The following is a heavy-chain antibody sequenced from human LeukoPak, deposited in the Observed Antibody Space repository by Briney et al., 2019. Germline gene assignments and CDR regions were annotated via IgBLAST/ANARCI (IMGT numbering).Heavy chain of an antibody. J-gene: IGHJ4*02. Sequence: EASVKVSCKASGYTFTSYDINWVRQATGQGLEWMGWMNPNSGNTGYAQKFQGRVTMTRYTSISTAYMELSSLRSEDTAVYYCARGLMGYCSGGSCFHFDYWGQGTLVTVSS. CDR1: GYTFTSYD. CDR3: ARGLMGYCSGGSCFHFDY. V-gene: IGHV1-8*01. CDR2: MNPNSGNT. D-gene: IGHD2-15*01.